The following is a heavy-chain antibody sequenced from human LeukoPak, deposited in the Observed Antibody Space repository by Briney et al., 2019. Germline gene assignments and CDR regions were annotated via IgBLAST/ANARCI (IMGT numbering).Heavy chain of an antibody. CDR1: GGSISSGGYY. CDR2: IYYSGST. D-gene: IGHD6-19*01. CDR3: ASMGSGWGVPFDY. V-gene: IGHV4-31*03. J-gene: IGHJ4*02. Sequence: SETLSLTCTVSGGSISSGGYYWSWIRQHPGKGLEWIGYIYYSGSTYYNPSLKSRVTISVDTSKNQFSLKLSSVTAADTAVYYCASMGSGWGVPFDYWGQGTLVTVSS.